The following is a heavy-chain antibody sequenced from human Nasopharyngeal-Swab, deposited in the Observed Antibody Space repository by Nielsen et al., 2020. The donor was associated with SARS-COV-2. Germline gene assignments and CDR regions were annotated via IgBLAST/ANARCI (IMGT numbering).Heavy chain of an antibody. V-gene: IGHV3-7*01. CDR1: GFTFSNFW. CDR2: IKQDGSEK. D-gene: IGHD5-18*01. Sequence: GESLKISCAASGFTFSNFWMSWVRQAPGKGLEWVANIKQDGSEKYYVDSVKGRFSISRDNAKNSLYLQMNSLRAEDTAVYYCARDVGYSSYDAFDIWGQGTMVTVSS. CDR3: ARDVGYSSYDAFDI. J-gene: IGHJ3*02.